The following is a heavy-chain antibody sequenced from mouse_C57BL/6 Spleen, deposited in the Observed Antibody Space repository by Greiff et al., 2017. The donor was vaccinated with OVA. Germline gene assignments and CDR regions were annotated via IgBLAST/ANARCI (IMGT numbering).Heavy chain of an antibody. CDR1: GYAFSSSW. CDR2: IYPGDGDT. CDR3: ARHYYGSSCWYFDV. V-gene: IGHV1-82*01. Sequence: QVQLQQSGPELVKPGASVKISCKASGYAFSSSWMNWVKQRPGKGLEWIGRIYPGDGDTNYNGKFKGKATLTADKSSSTAYMQLSSLTSEDSAVYFCARHYYGSSCWYFDVWGTGTTVTVSS. J-gene: IGHJ1*03. D-gene: IGHD1-1*01.